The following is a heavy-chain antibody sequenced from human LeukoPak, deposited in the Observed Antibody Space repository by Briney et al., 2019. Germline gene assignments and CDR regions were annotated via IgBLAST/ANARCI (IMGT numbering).Heavy chain of an antibody. CDR3: ARVTYGSGTYGAFDY. V-gene: IGHV3-23*01. CDR1: GFTFSSYG. Sequence: GGTLRLSCAASGFTFSSYGMSWVRQAPGKGLEWVSAISGSGGNTYYADSVKGRFTISRDNSKNTLYLQMNSLRAEDTAVYYCARVTYGSGTYGAFDYWGQGTLVTVSS. J-gene: IGHJ4*02. D-gene: IGHD3-10*01. CDR2: ISGSGGNT.